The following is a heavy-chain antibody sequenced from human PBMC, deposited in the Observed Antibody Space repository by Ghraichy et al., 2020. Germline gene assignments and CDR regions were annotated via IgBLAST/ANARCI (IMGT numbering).Heavy chain of an antibody. Sequence: GSLRLSCAASGFTVSSNYMSWVRQAPGKGLEWVSVIYSGGSTYYADSVKGRFTISRDNSKNTLYLQMNSLRAEDTAVYYCASPGYSSSWFDLGGMDVWGQGTTVTVSS. CDR1: GFTVSSNY. CDR3: ASPGYSSSWFDLGGMDV. J-gene: IGHJ6*02. CDR2: IYSGGST. D-gene: IGHD6-13*01. V-gene: IGHV3-53*01.